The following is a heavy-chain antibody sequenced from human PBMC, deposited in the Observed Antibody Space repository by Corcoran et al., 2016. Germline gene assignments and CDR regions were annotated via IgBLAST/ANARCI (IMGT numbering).Heavy chain of an antibody. Sequence: QVQLVQSGAEVKKPGSSVKVSCKASGGTFSSYAISWVRQAPGQGLEWMGGIIPIFGTANYAQKFQGRDTITADESTSTAYMELSSLRSEDTAGYYGARRIAARPLYYYGMDVWGQGTTVTVSS. V-gene: IGHV1-69*01. CDR3: ARRIAARPLYYYGMDV. CDR2: IIPIFGTA. CDR1: GGTFSSYA. J-gene: IGHJ6*02. D-gene: IGHD6-6*01.